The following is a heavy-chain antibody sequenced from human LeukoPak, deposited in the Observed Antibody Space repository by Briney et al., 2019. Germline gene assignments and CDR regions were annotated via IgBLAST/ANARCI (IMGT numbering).Heavy chain of an antibody. J-gene: IGHJ4*02. D-gene: IGHD6-6*01. CDR3: ARGSAGSSSSDY. Sequence: PGGSLRLSCAASGFTFSSYSMNWVRQAPGKGLEWVSSISSSSSYIYYADSVKGRFTISRDNAKNSLYLQMNSLRAEDTALYYCARGSAGSSSSDYWGLGTLVTVSS. CDR2: ISSSSSYI. V-gene: IGHV3-21*04. CDR1: GFTFSSYS.